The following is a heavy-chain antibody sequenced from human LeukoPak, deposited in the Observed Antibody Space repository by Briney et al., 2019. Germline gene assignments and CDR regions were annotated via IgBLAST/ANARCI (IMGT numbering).Heavy chain of an antibody. Sequence: ASVKVSCKASGYTFTSYGISWVRQAPGQGLEWMGWISAYNGNTNYAQELQGRVTMTTDTSTSTAYMELRSLRSDDTAVYYCARDRTFLQYSSSVNWFDPWGQGTLVTVSS. D-gene: IGHD6-6*01. J-gene: IGHJ5*02. CDR1: GYTFTSYG. CDR3: ARDRTFLQYSSSVNWFDP. CDR2: ISAYNGNT. V-gene: IGHV1-18*01.